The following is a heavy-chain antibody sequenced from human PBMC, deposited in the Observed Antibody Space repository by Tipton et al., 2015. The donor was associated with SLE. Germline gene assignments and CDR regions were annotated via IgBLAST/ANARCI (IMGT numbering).Heavy chain of an antibody. V-gene: IGHV3-30*19. D-gene: IGHD3-10*01. J-gene: IGHJ4*02. CDR2: ISYDGSNK. CDR1: GFTFSSYG. CDR3: AKDEGDYYGSGSPPYFDY. Sequence: RSLRLSCAASGFTFSSYGMHWVRQAPGKGLEWVAVISYDGSNKYYADSVKGRFTISRDNSKNTLYLQMNSLRAEDTAVYYCAKDEGDYYGSGSPPYFDYWGQGTLVTVSS.